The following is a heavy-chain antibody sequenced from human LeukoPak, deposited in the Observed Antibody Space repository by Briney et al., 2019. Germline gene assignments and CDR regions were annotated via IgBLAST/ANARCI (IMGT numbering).Heavy chain of an antibody. CDR1: GYTFTGYY. V-gene: IGHV1-18*04. D-gene: IGHD1-26*01. CDR2: ISVYNGDT. Sequence: GASVKVSCKASGYTFTGYYMHWVRQAPGQGLEWMGWISVYNGDTNYAQTLQARVRMTADTSTSTAYMELGSLRSDDTAIYYCARGMYSGSYFRYEFWGQGTVVTVSS. J-gene: IGHJ4*02. CDR3: ARGMYSGSYFRYEF.